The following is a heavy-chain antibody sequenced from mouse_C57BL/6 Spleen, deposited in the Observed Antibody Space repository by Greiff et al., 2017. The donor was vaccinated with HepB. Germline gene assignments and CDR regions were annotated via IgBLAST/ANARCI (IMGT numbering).Heavy chain of an antibody. D-gene: IGHD2-2*01. CDR1: GYTFTSYW. J-gene: IGHJ2*01. CDR3: ARGYYGYDGYFDY. Sequence: VKLQESGAELAKPGASVKLSCKASGYTFTSYWMHWVKQRPGQGLGWIGYINPSSGYTKYNQKFKDKATLTADKSSSTAYMQLSSLTYEDSAVYYCARGYYGYDGYFDYWGQGTTLTVSS. V-gene: IGHV1-7*01. CDR2: INPSSGYT.